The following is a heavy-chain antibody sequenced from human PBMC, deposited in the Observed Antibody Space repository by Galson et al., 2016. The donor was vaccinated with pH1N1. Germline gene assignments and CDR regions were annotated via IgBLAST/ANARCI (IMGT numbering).Heavy chain of an antibody. D-gene: IGHD3-10*01. CDR3: ARRENYGSGSLDY. Sequence: QSGAEVKKSGESLKISCKVSGYSFTTSWIGWVRQMPGKGLEWMGIIYPGDSDAIYSPSFEGQVTMSVDKSISTAYLQWTTLKASDTALYVCARRENYGSGSLDYWGQGTLVTVSS. CDR1: GYSFTTSW. V-gene: IGHV5-51*03. J-gene: IGHJ4*02. CDR2: IYPGDSDA.